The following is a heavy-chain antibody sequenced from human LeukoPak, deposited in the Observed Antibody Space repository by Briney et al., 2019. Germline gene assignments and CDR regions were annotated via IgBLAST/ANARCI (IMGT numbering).Heavy chain of an antibody. D-gene: IGHD5-18*01. V-gene: IGHV7-4-1*02. CDR3: ARSQDDTAMAESDY. CDR2: INTNTGNP. CDR1: GYTFNKYA. J-gene: IGHJ4*02. Sequence: GASVKVSCKASGYTFNKYAINWVRQAPGQGLEWMGWINTNTGNPSYGRDFTGRFVFSLDTSVSTAYLQISSLKAEDTAVYYCARSQDDTAMAESDYWGQGTLVTVSS.